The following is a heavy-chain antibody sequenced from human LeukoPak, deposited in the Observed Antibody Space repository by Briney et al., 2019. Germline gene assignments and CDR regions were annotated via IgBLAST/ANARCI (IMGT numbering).Heavy chain of an antibody. V-gene: IGHV3-30*18. Sequence: PGGSLRPSCAASGFTFSNYGIHWVRQAPGKGLEWVAVISYDGSNKYYADSVKGRFTISRDNSKNTLYLQMNSLRAEDTAVYYCAKDRASMVRDGAFDIWGQGTMVSVSS. CDR1: GFTFSNYG. CDR2: ISYDGSNK. J-gene: IGHJ3*02. D-gene: IGHD3-10*02. CDR3: AKDRASMVRDGAFDI.